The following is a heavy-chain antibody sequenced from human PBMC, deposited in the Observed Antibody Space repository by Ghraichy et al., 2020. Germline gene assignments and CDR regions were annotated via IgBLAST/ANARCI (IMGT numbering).Heavy chain of an antibody. CDR2: FSGSGGST. CDR3: AKDTITGTTGWFDP. D-gene: IGHD1-7*01. J-gene: IGHJ5*02. Sequence: LSLTCAASGFTFSSYAMSWVRQAPGKGLEWVSTFSGSGGSTYYADSVRGRFTVSRDNSKNTLYLQMNSLRAEDTALYYCAKDTITGTTGWFDPWGQGTLVTVSS. V-gene: IGHV3-23*01. CDR1: GFTFSSYA.